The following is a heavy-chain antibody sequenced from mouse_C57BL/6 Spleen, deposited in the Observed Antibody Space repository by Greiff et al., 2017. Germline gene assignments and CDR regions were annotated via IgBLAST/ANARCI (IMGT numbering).Heavy chain of an antibody. J-gene: IGHJ2*01. V-gene: IGHV5-4*01. CDR1: GFTFSSYA. CDR3: ARDRDGDGDPFDY. CDR2: ISDGGSYT. Sequence: EVQGVESGGGLVKPGGSLKLSCAASGFTFSSYAMSWVRQTPEKRLEWVATISDGGSYTYYPDNVKGRFTISRDNAKNNLYLQMSHLKSEDTAMYYCARDRDGDGDPFDYWGQGTTLTVSS. D-gene: IGHD3-3*01.